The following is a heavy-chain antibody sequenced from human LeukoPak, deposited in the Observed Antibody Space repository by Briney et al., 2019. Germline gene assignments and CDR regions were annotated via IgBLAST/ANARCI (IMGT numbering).Heavy chain of an antibody. D-gene: IGHD4-17*01. CDR1: GYTFTSYY. CDR2: INPSGGST. V-gene: IGHV1-46*01. J-gene: IGHJ4*02. Sequence: ASVKVSCKASGYTFTSYYMHWVRQAPGQGLEWMGIINPSGGSTSYAQKFQGRVTMTRDMSTSTVYMELSSLRSEDTAVYYCAKEITTTVTRTDYWGQGTLVTVSS. CDR3: AKEITTTVTRTDY.